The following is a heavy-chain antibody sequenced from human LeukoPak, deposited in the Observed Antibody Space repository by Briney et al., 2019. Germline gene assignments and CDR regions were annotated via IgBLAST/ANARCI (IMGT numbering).Heavy chain of an antibody. CDR1: GGSISSGGYS. D-gene: IGHD3-10*01. CDR2: IYHSGST. V-gene: IGHV4-30-2*01. CDR3: ARNFGELSPVFDI. Sequence: PSETLSLTCAVSGGSISSGGYSWSWIRQPPGKGLEWIGYIYHSGSTYYNPSLKSRVTISVDRSKNQFSLKLSSVTAADTAVYYCARNFGELSPVFDIWGQGTMVTVSS. J-gene: IGHJ3*02.